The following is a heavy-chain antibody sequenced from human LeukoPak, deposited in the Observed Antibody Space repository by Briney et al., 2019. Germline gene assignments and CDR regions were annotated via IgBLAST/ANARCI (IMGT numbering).Heavy chain of an antibody. CDR1: VVTFSSYS. D-gene: IGHD2-21*01. V-gene: IGHV3-30*18. Sequence: TGGCLRLSCAAAVVTFSSYSVHWVRQAPCKGLEWVVVISYDGSNKYYADSVKGRFTISRDNSKSTLYLQMDSLRGEDTAVYYCAKDFRIGYSAHFDYWGQGALVTVSS. CDR3: AKDFRIGYSAHFDY. J-gene: IGHJ4*02. CDR2: ISYDGSNK.